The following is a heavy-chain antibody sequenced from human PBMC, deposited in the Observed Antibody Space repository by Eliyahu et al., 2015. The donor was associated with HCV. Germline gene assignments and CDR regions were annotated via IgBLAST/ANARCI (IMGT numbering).Heavy chain of an antibody. CDR3: VRGRGYDILTGLGDAFDI. J-gene: IGHJ3*02. V-gene: IGHV3-13*01. Sequence: EVQLVDSGGDIVQPGGSLRLXCAASGFTLXXXDMHWVXXATGKCPXWVSXIGPNGDTHYAGSVKGRFTISREDAEDSLYLQMNSLRVEDTAMYYCVRGRGYDILTGLGDAFDIWGQGTLVTVAS. D-gene: IGHD3-9*01. CDR1: GFTLXXXD. CDR2: IGPNGDT.